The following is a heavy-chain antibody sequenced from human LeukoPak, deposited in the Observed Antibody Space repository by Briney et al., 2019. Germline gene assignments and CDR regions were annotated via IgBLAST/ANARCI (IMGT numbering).Heavy chain of an antibody. CDR2: VYKSGQI. J-gene: IGHJ2*01. V-gene: IGHV4-59*08. CDR1: GDSTTAYY. CDR3: ARRAELLLFGERNWYFDL. Sequence: SETLSLTCSVSGDSTTAYYWSWIRQSPGKGLEWLAYVYKSGQIDYNSSLRSRLFVSVDTSKKQFSLKLSSVTAADTAVYFCARRAELLLFGERNWYFDLWGRGTLVTVSS. D-gene: IGHD3-10*01.